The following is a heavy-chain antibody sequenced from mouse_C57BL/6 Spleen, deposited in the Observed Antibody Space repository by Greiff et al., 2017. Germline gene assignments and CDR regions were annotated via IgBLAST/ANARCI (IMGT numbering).Heavy chain of an antibody. V-gene: IGHV3-6*01. J-gene: IGHJ4*01. D-gene: IGHD2-3*01. CDR3: AKVKDGYFSMDY. CDR1: GYSITSGYY. CDR2: ISYDGSN. Sequence: EVQRVESGPGLVKPSQSLSLTCSVTGYSITSGYYWNWIRQFPGNKLEWMGYISYDGSNNYNPSLKNRISITRDTSKNQFFLKLNSVTTEDTATYYCAKVKDGYFSMDYWGQGTSVTVSS.